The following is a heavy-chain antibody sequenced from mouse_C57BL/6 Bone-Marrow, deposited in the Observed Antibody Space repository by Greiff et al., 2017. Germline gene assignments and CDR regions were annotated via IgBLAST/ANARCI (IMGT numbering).Heavy chain of an antibody. Sequence: QVQLRQSGAELVRPGTSVKMSCKASGYTFTNYWIGWAKQRPGHGLEWIGDIYPGGGYTNYNEKFKGKATLTADKSSSTAYMQFSSLTSEDSAIYYCARRGRDGYYYAMDYWGQGTSVTVSS. CDR1: GYTFTNYW. V-gene: IGHV1-63*01. CDR2: IYPGGGYT. J-gene: IGHJ4*01. D-gene: IGHD2-3*01. CDR3: ARRGRDGYYYAMDY.